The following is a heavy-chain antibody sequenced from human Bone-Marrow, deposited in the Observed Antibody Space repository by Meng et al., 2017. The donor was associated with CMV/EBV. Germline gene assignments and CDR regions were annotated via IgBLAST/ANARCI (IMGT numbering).Heavy chain of an antibody. Sequence: SETLSLTCTVSGGSISSSSYYWGWIRQPPGKGLEWIGSIYYSGSTYYNPSLKSRVTISVDTSKNQFSLKLSSVTAADTAVYYCARYSYGYLRFYYYYYGMDVWGQGTTVTVSS. V-gene: IGHV4-39*07. CDR2: IYYSGST. J-gene: IGHJ6*02. D-gene: IGHD5-18*01. CDR3: ARYSYGYLRFYYYYYGMDV. CDR1: GGSISSSSYY.